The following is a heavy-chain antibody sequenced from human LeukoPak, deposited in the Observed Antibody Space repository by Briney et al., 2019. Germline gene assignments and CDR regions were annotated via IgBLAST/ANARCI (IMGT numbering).Heavy chain of an antibody. CDR1: GYDFTTYW. Sequence: GEALEISCKGSGYDFTTYWIGWVRQVPGKGLEWMGIIYPGDSDTRYSPSFQGHVTISADKSISTAYLQWSSLKASDTAMFYCARGTIAAALVMDYWGQGTLVTVSS. D-gene: IGHD6-13*01. V-gene: IGHV5-51*01. J-gene: IGHJ4*02. CDR3: ARGTIAAALVMDY. CDR2: IYPGDSDT.